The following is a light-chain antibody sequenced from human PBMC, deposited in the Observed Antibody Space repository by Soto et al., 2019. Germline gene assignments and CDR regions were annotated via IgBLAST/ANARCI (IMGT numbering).Light chain of an antibody. J-gene: IGLJ3*02. Sequence: QSALTQPASVSGSPGQSITICCTGTGSDVRNYNYVSWYQQHPGKVPKLIIYEVRNRPSGVSDRFSGSKSGNAASLTISGLQAEDEADYYCSSYAAYSTLWVFGGGTKVTVL. V-gene: IGLV2-14*01. CDR2: EVR. CDR3: SSYAAYSTLWV. CDR1: GSDVRNYNY.